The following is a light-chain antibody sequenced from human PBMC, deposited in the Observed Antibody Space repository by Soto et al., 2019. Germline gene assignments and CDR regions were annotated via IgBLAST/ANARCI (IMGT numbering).Light chain of an antibody. CDR3: QQYNNWSPRT. J-gene: IGKJ1*01. CDR1: QSVSSN. CDR2: GAS. Sequence: EIVMTQSPATLSVSPGERATLPCRASQSVSSNLAWYQQKPGQAPRLLIYGASTRATGIPARFSGSGSGTEFTLTISSLQSEDFAVYYCQQYNNWSPRTFGQGTKV. V-gene: IGKV3-15*01.